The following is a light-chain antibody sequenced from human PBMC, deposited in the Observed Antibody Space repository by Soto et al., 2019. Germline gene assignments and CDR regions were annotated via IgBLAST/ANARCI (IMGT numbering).Light chain of an antibody. Sequence: EIVMTQSPATLSVSPGERATLSCRASQSVSSDLAWYHQKPGQAPRLLIYGASTRATGIPARFSGSGSGTEFTLTISSLQSEDFAVYFCQQYKNWPPITFGQGTRLEIK. CDR2: GAS. CDR1: QSVSSD. CDR3: QQYKNWPPIT. J-gene: IGKJ5*01. V-gene: IGKV3-15*01.